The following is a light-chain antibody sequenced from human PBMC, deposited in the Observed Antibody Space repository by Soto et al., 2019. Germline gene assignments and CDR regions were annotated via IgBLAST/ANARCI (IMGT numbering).Light chain of an antibody. V-gene: IGLV1-40*01. CDR3: QSYDSSLSRV. Sequence: VLTQPPSVSGAPGQRVTISCTGSSSNIGAGYDVHWYQQLPGTAPKLLIYGNSNRPSGVPDRFSGSKSDTSASLAITGLQAEDEADYYCQSYDSSLSRVFGGGTKLTVL. CDR2: GNS. J-gene: IGLJ3*02. CDR1: SSNIGAGYD.